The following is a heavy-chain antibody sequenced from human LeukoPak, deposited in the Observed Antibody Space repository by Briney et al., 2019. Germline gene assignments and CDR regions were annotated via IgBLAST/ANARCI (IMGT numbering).Heavy chain of an antibody. J-gene: IGHJ3*02. V-gene: IGHV1-2*02. CDR2: INPKSGGT. D-gene: IGHD3-3*01. Sequence: ASVKVSCKASGYTFTDYFMNWVRQAPGQGLEWMGWINPKSGGTVYAQKFQGRVTMTRDTSSSTAYMELSRLRFDDTVVYYCARGPRITVFGVVMANDAFDIWGQGTMVTVSS. CDR3: ARGPRITVFGVVMANDAFDI. CDR1: GYTFTDYF.